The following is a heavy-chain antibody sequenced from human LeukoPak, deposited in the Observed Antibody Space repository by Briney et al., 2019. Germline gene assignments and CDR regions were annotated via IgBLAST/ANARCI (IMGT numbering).Heavy chain of an antibody. CDR1: GFTFSSYG. D-gene: IGHD6-19*01. V-gene: IGHV3-30*18. Sequence: GRSLRLSCAASGFTFSSYGMHWVRQAPGKGLGWVAVITYDGSEKYYGDSVKGRFTISRDNSKNTLYLQMNSLRAEDTAVYYCAKKHSSGLHYWGQGTLVTVSS. J-gene: IGHJ4*02. CDR3: AKKHSSGLHY. CDR2: ITYDGSEK.